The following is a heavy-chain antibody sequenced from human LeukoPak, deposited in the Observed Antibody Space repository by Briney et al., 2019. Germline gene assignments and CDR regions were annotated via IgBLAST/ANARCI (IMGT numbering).Heavy chain of an antibody. D-gene: IGHD6-13*01. J-gene: IGHJ4*02. CDR2: IYHSGST. CDR3: ARVGAAGNNVADY. V-gene: IGHV4-4*02. CDR1: GGSISSSNW. Sequence: SGTLSLTCAVSGGSISSSNWWSWLRQPPGKGLEWIGEIYHSGSTNYNPSLKSRVTISVDKSKNQFSLKLSSVTAADTAFYYCARVGAAGNNVADYWGQGTLVTVSS.